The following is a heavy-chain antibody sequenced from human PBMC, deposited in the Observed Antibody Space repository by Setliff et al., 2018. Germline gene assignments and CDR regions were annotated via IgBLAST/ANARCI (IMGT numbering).Heavy chain of an antibody. D-gene: IGHD2-2*01. CDR2: IIPLLETA. J-gene: IGHJ4*02. CDR1: GDTFSTYS. CDR3: ARLVRFCTRTSCQRLSGDDY. V-gene: IGHV1-69*06. Sequence: SVKVSCKASGDTFSTYSLSWVRQAPGQGLEWMGGIIPLLETAKYAQKFQGRVTITADKSTSTGYMELSSLRSEDTAMYYCARLVRFCTRTSCQRLSGDDYWGQGTLVTVSS.